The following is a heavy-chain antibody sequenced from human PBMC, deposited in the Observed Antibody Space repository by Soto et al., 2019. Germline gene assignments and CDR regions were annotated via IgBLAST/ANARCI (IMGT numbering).Heavy chain of an antibody. CDR2: ISIGGDKT. Sequence: EVQLLESGGDLVQPGGSLRLSCAASGFSFSSYSFTWVRQAPAKGQEWVAGISIGGDKTWHADSVKGRFTISRDNSKNTVYLQMKSLRVDDTAVYYCAKWDGDGDHWGQGTLVTVSS. D-gene: IGHD2-21*02. J-gene: IGHJ5*02. CDR1: GFSFSSYS. V-gene: IGHV3-23*01. CDR3: AKWDGDGDH.